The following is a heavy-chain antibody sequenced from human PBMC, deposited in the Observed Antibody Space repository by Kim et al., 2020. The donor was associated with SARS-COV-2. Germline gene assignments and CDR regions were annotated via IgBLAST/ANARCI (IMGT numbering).Heavy chain of an antibody. J-gene: IGHJ5*02. Sequence: SLKSRVTKSGDTSKKQFSLKLSSVTAADTAVYYCARRRITMIVVKNWFDPWGQGTLVTVSS. V-gene: IGHV4-34*01. D-gene: IGHD3-22*01. CDR3: ARRRITMIVVKNWFDP.